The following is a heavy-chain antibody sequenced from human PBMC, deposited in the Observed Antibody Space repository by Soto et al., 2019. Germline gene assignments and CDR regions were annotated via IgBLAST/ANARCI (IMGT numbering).Heavy chain of an antibody. J-gene: IGHJ4*02. V-gene: IGHV3-30*18. Sequence: QAGGSLRLSCAASGFTFSSYGMHWVRQAPGKGLEWVAVISYDGSNKYYADSVKGRFTISRDSSKNTLYLQMNSLRAEDTAVYYCAKVPRFGPYYFDYWGQGTLVTVSS. CDR2: ISYDGSNK. CDR3: AKVPRFGPYYFDY. D-gene: IGHD3-10*01. CDR1: GFTFSSYG.